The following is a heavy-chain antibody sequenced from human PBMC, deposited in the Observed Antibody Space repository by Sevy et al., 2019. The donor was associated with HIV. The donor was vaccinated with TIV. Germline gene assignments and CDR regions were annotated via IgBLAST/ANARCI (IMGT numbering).Heavy chain of an antibody. CDR2: ISSISTYI. CDR3: AGNSGSVPPDWLDP. V-gene: IGHV3-21*01. J-gene: IGHJ5*02. Sequence: GGSLRLSCAASGFSFNMYSMNWVRQAPGKGLEWVSSISSISTYIYYADSVKGRFTISRDNAKNSLYLQMNSLRAEDTAVYYCAGNSGSVPPDWLDPWGQGTLVTVSS. D-gene: IGHD1-26*01. CDR1: GFSFNMYS.